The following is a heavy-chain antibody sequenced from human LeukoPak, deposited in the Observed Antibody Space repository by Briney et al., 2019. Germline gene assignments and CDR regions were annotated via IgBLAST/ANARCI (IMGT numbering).Heavy chain of an antibody. J-gene: IGHJ4*02. Sequence: PSETLSLTCAVYGGSFSGYYWSWIRQPPGKGLEWIGEINHSGSTNYNPSLKSRVTISVDTSKNQFSLKLSSVTAADTAVYYCARRGPLWFGAYYFDYWGQGTLVTVSS. CDR3: ARRGPLWFGAYYFDY. CDR2: INHSGST. CDR1: GGSFSGYY. D-gene: IGHD3-10*01. V-gene: IGHV4-34*01.